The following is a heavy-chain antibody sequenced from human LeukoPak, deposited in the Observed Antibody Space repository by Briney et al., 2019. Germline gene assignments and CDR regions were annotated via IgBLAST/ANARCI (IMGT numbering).Heavy chain of an antibody. Sequence: PGGCLRLSCAASGFTFSSYEMNSVRQAPGHGLEWVSYISSSGNNIYYADSVKGRFTISRDNAKNSLFLQMNSLRAEDTGLYYCARAGSYFDYWGQGTLVTVSS. V-gene: IGHV3-48*03. J-gene: IGHJ4*02. D-gene: IGHD1-26*01. CDR1: GFTFSSYE. CDR3: ARAGSYFDY. CDR2: ISSSGNNI.